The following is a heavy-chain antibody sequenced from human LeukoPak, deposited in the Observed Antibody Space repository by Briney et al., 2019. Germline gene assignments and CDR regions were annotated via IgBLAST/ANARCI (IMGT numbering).Heavy chain of an antibody. CDR1: GGSITGDY. CDR2: IYYSGGT. Sequence: SETLSLTCTVSGGSITGDYCNSIWHRPPPAMDLLGYIYYSGGTYYNPSLESRVTISVDTSKSQFSLKLSSVTAADTAVYYCARRIVSVPAIQEGNWLDPWGQGTLVTVSS. CDR3: ARRIVSVPAIQEGNWLDP. D-gene: IGHD2-21*02. J-gene: IGHJ5*02. V-gene: IGHV4-59*08.